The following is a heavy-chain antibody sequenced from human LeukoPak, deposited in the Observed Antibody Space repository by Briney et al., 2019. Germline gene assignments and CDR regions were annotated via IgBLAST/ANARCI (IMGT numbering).Heavy chain of an antibody. J-gene: IGHJ5*02. CDR3: ARGFVDYWSGYYRRDWFDP. V-gene: IGHV1-18*01. CDR1: GYTFTSYG. D-gene: IGHD3-3*01. Sequence: ASVKVSCKASGYTFTSYGISWVRQAPGQGLEWMGWISAYNGNTNYAQKLQGRVTITRDTSINTVYMELSSLRSDDTAVYYCARGFVDYWSGYYRRDWFDPWGQGTLVTVSS. CDR2: ISAYNGNT.